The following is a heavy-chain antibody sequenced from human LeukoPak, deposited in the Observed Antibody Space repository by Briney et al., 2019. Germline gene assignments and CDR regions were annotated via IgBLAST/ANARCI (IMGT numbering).Heavy chain of an antibody. J-gene: IGHJ6*03. Sequence: PSQTLSLTCTVSGGSISSGGYYWSWIRRHPGKGLEWIGYIYYSGSTYYNPSLKSRVTISVDTSKNQFSLKLSSVTAADTAVYYCARAYYDYVWGSYRDYYMDVWGKGTTVTVSS. CDR2: IYYSGST. D-gene: IGHD3-16*02. V-gene: IGHV4-31*03. CDR3: ARAYYDYVWGSYRDYYMDV. CDR1: GGSISSGGYY.